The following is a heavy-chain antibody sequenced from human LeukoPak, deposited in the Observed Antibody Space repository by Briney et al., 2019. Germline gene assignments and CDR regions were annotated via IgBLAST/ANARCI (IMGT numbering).Heavy chain of an antibody. CDR3: ARDSGYCDTSACTDYFAL. CDR2: FYYSGAT. V-gene: IGHV4-59*01. Sequence: PSYTLSLTCFVSGNVNRRSYWTWLRQSPGKGPEWIGYFYYSGATSYNPSLKSRVTISLNTSKNQFSLTLSSVTAADTAVYFCARDSGYCDTSACTDYFALWGQGTLVAVSS. J-gene: IGHJ4*02. CDR1: GNVNRRSY. D-gene: IGHD2-15*01.